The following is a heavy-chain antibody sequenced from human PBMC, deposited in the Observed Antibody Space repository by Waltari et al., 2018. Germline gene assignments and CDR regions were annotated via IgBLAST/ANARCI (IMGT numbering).Heavy chain of an antibody. CDR1: GGSISNASSY. J-gene: IGHJ5*02. CDR2: IYHTGST. Sequence: QLQLQASGPGLVKPSETLSLTCTVSGGSISNASSYFGWIRQPPGKGLEWIGSIYHTGSTYYNPSLKSRVTVSQDTPKNQFSLKLSSVTAADTALYYCARATRIMITFGGVIAFDPWGQGTLVTVSS. D-gene: IGHD3-16*02. V-gene: IGHV4-39*01. CDR3: ARATRIMITFGGVIAFDP.